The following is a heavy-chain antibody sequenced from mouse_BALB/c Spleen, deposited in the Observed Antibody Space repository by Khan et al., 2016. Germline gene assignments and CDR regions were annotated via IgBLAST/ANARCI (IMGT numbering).Heavy chain of an antibody. CDR3: ARDHYYGYWFAY. V-gene: IGHV3-5*02. Sequence: EVQLQESGPGLVKPSQTVSLTCTVTGISITTGNYRWSWIRQFPGNKLEWIGFINYSGTITYNPSLTSRTTITRDTSKNQFFLELNSLTAEDTATYCCARDHYYGYWFAYWGQGTLVTVSA. D-gene: IGHD1-2*01. CDR2: INYSGTI. CDR1: GISITTGNYR. J-gene: IGHJ3*01.